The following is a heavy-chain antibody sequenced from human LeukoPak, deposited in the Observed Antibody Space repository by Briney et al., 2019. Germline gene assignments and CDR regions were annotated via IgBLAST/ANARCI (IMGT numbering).Heavy chain of an antibody. CDR3: ARDQYYYGSGSYGLDY. J-gene: IGHJ4*02. V-gene: IGHV1-18*01. CDR1: GYTFTTYG. Sequence: ASVKVSCKASGYTFTTYGISWVRQAPGQGLEWMGWISAYNGNTHYAQKLQGRVTMTTDTSTSTAYMELRSLRSDDTAVYYCARDQYYYGSGSYGLDYWGQGTLVTVSS. CDR2: ISAYNGNT. D-gene: IGHD3-10*01.